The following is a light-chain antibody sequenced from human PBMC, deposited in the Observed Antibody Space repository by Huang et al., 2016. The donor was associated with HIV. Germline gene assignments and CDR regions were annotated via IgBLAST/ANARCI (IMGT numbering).Light chain of an antibody. CDR1: QSVSSY. CDR2: DAS. Sequence: EIVLTQSPATLSLSPGERATLSCRASQSVSSYLACYQQKPGQAPRLLIYDASNRATGIPARFSGSGSGTDFTLTISSLEPEDFAVYYCQQRSNWPRMYTFGQGTKLEIK. V-gene: IGKV3-11*01. J-gene: IGKJ2*01. CDR3: QQRSNWPRMYT.